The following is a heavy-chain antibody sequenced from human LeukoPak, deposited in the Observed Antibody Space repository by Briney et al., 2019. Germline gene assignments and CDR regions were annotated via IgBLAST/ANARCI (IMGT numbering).Heavy chain of an antibody. CDR2: IRGSGGST. J-gene: IGHJ4*02. Sequence: PGGSLRLSCAASGFTFTTHSMSWVRQAPGKGLESVSAIRGSGGSTYYADSVKGRFTISRDDSKSTLYLQMNSPRAEDTAVYHCVTFYYDSSGSYVHYWGQGTLVTVSS. CDR3: VTFYYDSSGSYVHY. V-gene: IGHV3-23*01. D-gene: IGHD3-22*01. CDR1: GFTFTTHS.